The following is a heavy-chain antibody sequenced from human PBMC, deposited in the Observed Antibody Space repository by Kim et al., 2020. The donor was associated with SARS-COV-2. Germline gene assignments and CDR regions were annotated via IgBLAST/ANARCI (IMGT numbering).Heavy chain of an antibody. D-gene: IGHD6-19*01. J-gene: IGHJ4*03. CDR3: ARQGLNHYSSGIFDY. CDR2: IYYSGIT. Sequence: SETLSLTCTVSGGSISASNYYWGWIRQPPGKGLEWIGSIYYSGITYYNPSLKSRVTISIDTSKNHFSLRLSSVTAAATAVYYCARQGLNHYSSGIFDYWGEET. V-gene: IGHV4-39*01. CDR1: GGSISASNYY.